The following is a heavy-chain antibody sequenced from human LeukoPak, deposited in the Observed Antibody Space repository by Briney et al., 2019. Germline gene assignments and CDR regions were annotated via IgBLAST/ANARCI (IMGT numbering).Heavy chain of an antibody. V-gene: IGHV3-11*01. CDR1: GFTFSDYY. Sequence: PGGSLRLSCAASGFTFSDYYMSWIRQAPGKGLEWVSYISSSGSTIYYADSVKGRFTISRDNAKNSLYLQMNSLRAEDTAVYYCARDREYSYGSIWFDPWGQGTLVTVSS. CDR3: ARDREYSYGSIWFDP. J-gene: IGHJ5*02. CDR2: ISSSGSTI. D-gene: IGHD5-18*01.